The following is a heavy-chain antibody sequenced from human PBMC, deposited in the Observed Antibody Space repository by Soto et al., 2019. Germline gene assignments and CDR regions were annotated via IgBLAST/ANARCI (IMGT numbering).Heavy chain of an antibody. CDR3: ERDRLPDSSSSYADY. J-gene: IGHJ4*02. V-gene: IGHV3-23*01. D-gene: IGHD6-6*01. Sequence: PGGSLRLSCAASGFTFSSYAMSWVRQAPGKGLEWVSGIGSSGAGTYYADFVKGRFIISRDNSKNTLHLQMNSLRAEDTAVYYCERDRLPDSSSSYADYWGQGTLVTVSS. CDR2: IGSSGAGT. CDR1: GFTFSSYA.